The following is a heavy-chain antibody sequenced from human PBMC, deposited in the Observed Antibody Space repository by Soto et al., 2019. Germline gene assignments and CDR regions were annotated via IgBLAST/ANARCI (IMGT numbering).Heavy chain of an antibody. CDR3: TKSRRGILMVYGFGGMDV. CDR2: ISGSDADT. V-gene: IGHV3-23*01. CDR1: GFTVSGHA. D-gene: IGHD2-8*01. J-gene: IGHJ6*02. Sequence: GGSLRLSCAASGFTVSGHAMSWVRQSPGKGLEWVSTISGSDADTYYADSVKGRFTISRDSSSSTLYLQMNNLRGEDTAVYFCTKSRRGILMVYGFGGMDVWGQGTTVTVSS.